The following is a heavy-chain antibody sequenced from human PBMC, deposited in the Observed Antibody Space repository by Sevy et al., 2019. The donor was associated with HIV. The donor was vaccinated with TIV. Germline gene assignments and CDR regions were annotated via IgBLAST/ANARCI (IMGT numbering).Heavy chain of an antibody. CDR3: ARGRRNWGLGGLDV. D-gene: IGHD3-16*01. Sequence: GGSLRLSCAASGFTCSDSWMTWVRQAPGKGLEWVANIKEDGNERYYVDSVKCRFTLSRDNAKISVCLELTSLRVEDSAIYYGARGRRNWGLGGLDVWGQGTTVTVSS. CDR2: IKEDGNER. CDR1: GFTCSDSW. J-gene: IGHJ6*02. V-gene: IGHV3-7*01.